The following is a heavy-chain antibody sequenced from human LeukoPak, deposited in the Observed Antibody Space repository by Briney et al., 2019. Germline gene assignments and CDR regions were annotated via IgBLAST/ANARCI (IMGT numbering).Heavy chain of an antibody. V-gene: IGHV3-23*01. CDR1: GFTFSSYA. CDR2: ISGSGGST. J-gene: IGHJ4*02. D-gene: IGHD1-26*01. CDR3: VRDRGTYRPIDY. Sequence: GGSLRLSCAASGFTFSSYAMSWVRQAPGKGLEWVSAISGSGGSTYYADSVKGRFTISRDNAQNSLYLQMNSLRAEDTAIYYYVRDRGTYRPIDYWGQGTLVTVSS.